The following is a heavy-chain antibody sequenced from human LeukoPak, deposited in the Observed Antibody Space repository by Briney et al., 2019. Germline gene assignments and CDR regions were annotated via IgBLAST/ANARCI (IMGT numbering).Heavy chain of an antibody. J-gene: IGHJ4*02. D-gene: IGHD2-8*01. Sequence: GGSLRLSCAASGLTFSIYAMSWVRQAPGKGLEWVSTISGGGDATYYADSVRGRFTISRDNANNSLYLEMNSLRAEDTAIYYCARDNGGGLREFDYWGQGTLVTVS. V-gene: IGHV3-23*01. CDR3: ARDNGGGLREFDY. CDR2: ISGGGDAT. CDR1: GLTFSIYA.